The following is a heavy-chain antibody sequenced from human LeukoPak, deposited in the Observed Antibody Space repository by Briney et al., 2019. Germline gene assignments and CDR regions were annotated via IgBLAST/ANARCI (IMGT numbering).Heavy chain of an antibody. D-gene: IGHD1-26*01. Sequence: PGGSLRLSCAASGFTFSSYSMNWVCQAPGKGLEWVSSISSSSSYIYHADSVKGRFTISRDNAKNSLYLQMNSLRAEDTAVYYCARDVVGATTPGAFDIWGQGTMVTVSS. CDR1: GFTFSSYS. V-gene: IGHV3-21*01. CDR3: ARDVVGATTPGAFDI. CDR2: ISSSSSYI. J-gene: IGHJ3*02.